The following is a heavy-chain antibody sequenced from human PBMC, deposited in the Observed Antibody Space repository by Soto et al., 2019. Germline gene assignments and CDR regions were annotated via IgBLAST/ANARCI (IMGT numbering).Heavy chain of an antibody. CDR1: RSYG. V-gene: IGHV3-33*01. CDR3: ASKPFMIYGSWFAP. CDR2: IWCDGRNK. J-gene: IGHJ5*02. D-gene: IGHD3-16*01. Sequence: RSYGLPAVSQAPGKLLKWVAVIWCDGRNKDYADCVKGRFTICRENFNNTLYLQMNSLRAEVTAVYFCASKPFMIYGSWFAPGG.